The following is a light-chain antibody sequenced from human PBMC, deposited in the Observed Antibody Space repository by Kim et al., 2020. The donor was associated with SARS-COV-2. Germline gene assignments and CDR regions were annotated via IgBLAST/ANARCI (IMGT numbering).Light chain of an antibody. V-gene: IGLV4-69*01. CDR3: QTWGTGIVV. Sequence: AAVKLTRTLSSGHSSYAIAWHQQQPEKGTRYLMKLNSDGSHSKGDRVPDRFSGSSSGAERYLSISSLQSEDEADYYCQTWGTGIVVFGGGTQLTVL. CDR2: LNSDGSH. J-gene: IGLJ2*01. CDR1: SGHSSYA.